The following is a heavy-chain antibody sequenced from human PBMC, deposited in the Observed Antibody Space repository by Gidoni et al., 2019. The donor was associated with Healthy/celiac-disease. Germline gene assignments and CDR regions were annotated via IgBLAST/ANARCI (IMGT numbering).Heavy chain of an antibody. J-gene: IGHJ6*02. CDR2: ISGSGYST. CDR3: AKGGGDCSGGSCYSHYYYGMDV. CDR1: GFTFSSYA. D-gene: IGHD2-15*01. Sequence: EVQLLESGGGLVQPGGSLRLSCAASGFTFSSYAMSWVRQAPGKGLEWVSAISGSGYSTYYAESVKGRVTISRDNSKNTLYLQMNSLRAEDTAVYYCAKGGGDCSGGSCYSHYYYGMDVWGQGTTVTVSS. V-gene: IGHV3-23*01.